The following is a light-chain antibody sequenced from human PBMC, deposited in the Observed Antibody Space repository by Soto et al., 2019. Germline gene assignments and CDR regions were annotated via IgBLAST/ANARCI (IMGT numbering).Light chain of an antibody. J-gene: IGKJ2*01. CDR2: GTF. CDR3: QQCGVSPYT. CDR1: QSVTRTY. Sequence: EIVLTQSPDTLSLSPGERATLSCSASQSVTRTYLAWYQQKPGQATRLLIFGTFNRATGIPSRFSGSGSWTDFTLRISRLEPEDSAVYYCQQCGVSPYTFGRGTNLDI. V-gene: IGKV3-20*01.